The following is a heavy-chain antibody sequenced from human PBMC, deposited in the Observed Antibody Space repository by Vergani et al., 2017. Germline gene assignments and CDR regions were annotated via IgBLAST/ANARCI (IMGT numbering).Heavy chain of an antibody. V-gene: IGHV1-18*01. CDR3: ARDVKDIVVVPAAPFDY. CDR2: ISAYNGNT. J-gene: IGHJ4*02. D-gene: IGHD2-2*01. CDR1: GYTFTSYG. Sequence: QVQLVQSGAEVKKPGASVKVSCKASGYTFTSYGISWVRQAPGQGLERMGWISAYNGNTNYAQKLQGRVTMTTDTSTSTAYMELRSLRSDDTAVYYCARDVKDIVVVPAAPFDYWGQGTLVTVSS.